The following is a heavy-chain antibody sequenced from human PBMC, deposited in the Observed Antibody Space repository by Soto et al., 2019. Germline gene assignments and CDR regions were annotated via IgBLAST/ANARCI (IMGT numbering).Heavy chain of an antibody. V-gene: IGHV1-69*12. J-gene: IGHJ4*02. CDR3: VRGPSSSYYDHTSGFPYYFDY. CDR2: IIPLFGAP. D-gene: IGHD3-22*01. CDR1: GDTFSTYA. Sequence: QVQLVQSGAEVKKPGSSVKVSCKASGDTFSTYAISWVRQAPGQGLEWMGGIIPLFGAPNYAPKFQGRVPITADESTSTTYMEMSSLRSEDTAVFYCVRGPSSSYYDHTSGFPYYFDYWGQGTLVTVSS.